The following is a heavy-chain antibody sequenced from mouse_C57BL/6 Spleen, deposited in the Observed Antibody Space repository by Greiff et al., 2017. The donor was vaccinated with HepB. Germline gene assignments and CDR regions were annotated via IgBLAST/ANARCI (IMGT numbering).Heavy chain of an antibody. CDR2: IDPSDSYT. Sequence: QVQLQQSGAELVMPGASVKLSCKASGYTFTSYWMHWVKQRPGQGLEWIGEIDPSDSYTNYNQKFKGKSTLTVDKSSSTAYMQLSSLTSEDSAVYYCARSVGGTVVAPYFDYWGQGTTLTVSS. CDR1: GYTFTSYW. J-gene: IGHJ2*01. V-gene: IGHV1-69*01. CDR3: ARSVGGTVVAPYFDY. D-gene: IGHD1-1*01.